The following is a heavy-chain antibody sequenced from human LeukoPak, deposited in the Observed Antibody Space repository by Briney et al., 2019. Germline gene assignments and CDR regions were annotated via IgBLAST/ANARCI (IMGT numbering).Heavy chain of an antibody. CDR1: GFIFSTYA. CDR3: AKDRRTQFINYELDY. V-gene: IGHV3-23*01. CDR2: ISGSGGST. J-gene: IGHJ4*02. D-gene: IGHD4-11*01. Sequence: PGGSLRLSCAASGFIFSTYAMNWVRQAPGKGLEWVSVISGSGGSTYSADSVKGRFTISRDNSKNTLYLQINSLRVEDTAVYYCAKDRRTQFINYELDYWGQGTLVTVSS.